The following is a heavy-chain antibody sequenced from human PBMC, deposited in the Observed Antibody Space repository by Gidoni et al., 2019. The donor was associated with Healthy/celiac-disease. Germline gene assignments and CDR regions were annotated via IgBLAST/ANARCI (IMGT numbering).Heavy chain of an antibody. D-gene: IGHD3-10*01. Sequence: EVQLVESGGGLVQHGRSLRTSCAASGFTFDDYAMHWVRQAPGKGLEWFSGISWNSGSIGNADSVKGRFTISRDNAKNSLYLQMNSLRAEDTALYYCAKGRELLLLPFDYWGQGTLVTVSS. V-gene: IGHV3-9*01. J-gene: IGHJ4*02. CDR1: GFTFDDYA. CDR3: AKGRELLLLPFDY. CDR2: ISWNSGSI.